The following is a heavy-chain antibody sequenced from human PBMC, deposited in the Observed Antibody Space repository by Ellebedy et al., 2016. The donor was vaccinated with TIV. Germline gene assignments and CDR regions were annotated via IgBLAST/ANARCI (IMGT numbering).Heavy chain of an antibody. CDR2: IYSGGST. D-gene: IGHD1-26*01. CDR3: ARDMGSGSYQGYFDY. Sequence: GESLKISCAASGFTVSSNYMSWVRQAPGKGLEWVSVIYSGGSTYYADSVKGRFTISRDNSKNTLYLQMNSLRAEDTAVYYCARDMGSGSYQGYFDYWGQGTLVTVSS. V-gene: IGHV3-53*01. J-gene: IGHJ4*02. CDR1: GFTVSSNY.